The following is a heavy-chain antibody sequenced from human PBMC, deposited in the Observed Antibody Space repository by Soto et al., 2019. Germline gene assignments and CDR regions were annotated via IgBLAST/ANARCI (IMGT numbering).Heavy chain of an antibody. J-gene: IGHJ4*02. CDR2: IIPIFGTA. V-gene: IGHV1-69*13. CDR3: ASARDGYNLFDY. Sequence: VKVSCKASGGTFSSYAISWVRQAPGQGLEWMGGIIPIFGTANYAQKFQGRVTITADESTSTAYMELSSLRSEDTAVYYCASARDGYNLFDYWGQGTLVTVSS. D-gene: IGHD5-12*01. CDR1: GGTFSSYA.